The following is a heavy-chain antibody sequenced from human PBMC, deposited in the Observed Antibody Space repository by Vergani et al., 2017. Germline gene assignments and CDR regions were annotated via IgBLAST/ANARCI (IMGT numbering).Heavy chain of an antibody. Sequence: EVQLVESGGGLVKPGGSLRLSCAASGFTFSSYSMTWVRQAPGKGLDGVSSISSSSSYIYYADSVKGRFTISRDNAKTSLSLQMNSLRAEDTAVYYCARDLCYYESSGYYSGFFDYWGQGTLVTVSS. CDR1: GFTFSSYS. CDR2: ISSSSSYI. V-gene: IGHV3-21*01. D-gene: IGHD3-22*01. J-gene: IGHJ4*02. CDR3: ARDLCYYESSGYYSGFFDY.